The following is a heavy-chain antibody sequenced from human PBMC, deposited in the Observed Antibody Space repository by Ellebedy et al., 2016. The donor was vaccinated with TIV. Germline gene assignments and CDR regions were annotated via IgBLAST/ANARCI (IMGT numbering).Heavy chain of an antibody. CDR3: TTGGTKGEDN. J-gene: IGHJ4*02. Sequence: ASVKVSRKASGYTFTSYDINWVRQASGQGLEWMGWMNPKSGDTVYSQKLQGRLTMTTNTPMTTAYMDLTDLTSEDTAVYYCTTGGTKGEDNWGQGTLVIVSS. CDR2: MNPKSGDT. D-gene: IGHD3-10*01. CDR1: GYTFTSYD. V-gene: IGHV1-8*01.